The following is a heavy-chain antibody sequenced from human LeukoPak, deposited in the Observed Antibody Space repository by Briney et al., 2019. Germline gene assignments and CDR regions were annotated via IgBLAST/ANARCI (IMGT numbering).Heavy chain of an antibody. V-gene: IGHV3-23*01. D-gene: IGHD3-9*01. CDR2: ISASGDVT. Sequence: GGSQRLSCAASRFSFSTYPMGWVRQAPGKGPEWVSGISASGDVTFHADPVKGRFTISRDNSKNTLYLQMNSLRAEDTAVYYCAKGDIFGDYWGQGTLVTVSS. CDR1: RFSFSTYP. CDR3: AKGDIFGDY. J-gene: IGHJ4*02.